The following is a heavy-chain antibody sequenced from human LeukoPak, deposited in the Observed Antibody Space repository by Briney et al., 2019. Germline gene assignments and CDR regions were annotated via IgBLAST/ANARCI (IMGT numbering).Heavy chain of an antibody. CDR2: ICASGANT. D-gene: IGHD6-19*01. CDR1: GFTFSSTA. J-gene: IGHJ4*02. CDR3: AKDGRLSSGWYNC. V-gene: IGHV3-23*01. Sequence: PGGPLRLSCAALGFTFSSTAMRWVRQAPGKGLEWVAAICASGANTYYADSLKGRFTISRDNSKNTLYLQMNSLKAEDTAVYYCAKDGRLSSGWYNCWGQGTLVTVSS.